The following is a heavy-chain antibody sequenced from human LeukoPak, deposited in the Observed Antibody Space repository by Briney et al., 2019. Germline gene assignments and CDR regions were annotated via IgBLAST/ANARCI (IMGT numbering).Heavy chain of an antibody. CDR3: ARHSYDSSGYYYSY. CDR1: GGSISSYY. J-gene: IGHJ4*02. V-gene: IGHV4-59*01. D-gene: IGHD3-22*01. CDR2: IYYSGST. Sequence: SETLSLTCSVSGGSISSYYWSWIRQPPGKGLEWIGYIYYSGSTNYNPSLQSRVTISVDTSKNQFSLKLTSVTAADTAVYYCARHSYDSSGYYYSYWGQGTLVTVSS.